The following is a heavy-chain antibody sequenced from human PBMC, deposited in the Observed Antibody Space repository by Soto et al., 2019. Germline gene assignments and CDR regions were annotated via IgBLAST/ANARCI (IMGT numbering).Heavy chain of an antibody. D-gene: IGHD3-3*01. V-gene: IGHV3-9*01. CDR3: AKGGHYDFWSGRTFDY. Sequence: TGGSLRLSCAASGFTFDDYAMHWVRQAPGKGLEWVSGISWNSGSIGYADSVKGRFTISRDNAKNSLYLQMNSLRAEDTALYYCAKGGHYDFWSGRTFDYWGQGTLVTVSS. J-gene: IGHJ4*02. CDR2: ISWNSGSI. CDR1: GFTFDDYA.